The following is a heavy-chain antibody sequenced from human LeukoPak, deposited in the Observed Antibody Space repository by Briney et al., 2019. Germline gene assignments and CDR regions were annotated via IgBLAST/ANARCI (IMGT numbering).Heavy chain of an antibody. CDR3: TTESNGSHGPY. V-gene: IGHV3-11*05. D-gene: IGHD1-26*01. J-gene: IGHJ4*02. Sequence: GGSLRLSCAASGFTFSDYYMSWIRQAPGKGLEWVSYISSSSSYTKYADSVKGRFTISRDNAKNSLYLQMNSLKTEDTAVYYCTTESNGSHGPYWGQGTLVTVSS. CDR2: ISSSSSYT. CDR1: GFTFSDYY.